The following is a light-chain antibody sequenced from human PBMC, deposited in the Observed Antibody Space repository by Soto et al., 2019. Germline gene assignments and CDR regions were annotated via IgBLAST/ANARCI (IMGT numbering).Light chain of an antibody. CDR2: GAS. V-gene: IGKV3-20*01. J-gene: IGKJ4*01. CDR1: QSVTSSY. Sequence: EIVLTQSPGTLSLSPGERATLSCRASQSVTSSYLAWYQQKPGQAPRLLIYGASSSATGIQDRFSGSGSGTDFTLTISRLEPEDFAVYYFQQYGSSPLTFGGGTKVESK. CDR3: QQYGSSPLT.